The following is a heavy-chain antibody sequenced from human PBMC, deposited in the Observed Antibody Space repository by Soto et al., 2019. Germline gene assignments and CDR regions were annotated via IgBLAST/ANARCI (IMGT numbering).Heavy chain of an antibody. Sequence: QVQLVQSGAEVKKPGSSVKVSCKASGGTFSSYAIDWVRQAPGQGLEWMGGIIPILGTADYAQKFQGRVTITADESTSTAYMELSSLRSADTAVYYCARGQTGGGWGYYFDYRGQGTLVTVSS. CDR3: ARGQTGGGWGYYFDY. D-gene: IGHD3-16*01. V-gene: IGHV1-69*11. J-gene: IGHJ4*02. CDR2: IIPILGTA. CDR1: GGTFSSYA.